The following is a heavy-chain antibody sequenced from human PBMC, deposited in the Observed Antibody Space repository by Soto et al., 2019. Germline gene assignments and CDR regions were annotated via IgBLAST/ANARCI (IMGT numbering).Heavy chain of an antibody. V-gene: IGHV2-5*02. CDR2: IYWDDDK. CDR3: AHRNYDFWSGYYALGWFDP. J-gene: IGHJ5*02. Sequence: GSGPTLVNPTQTLTLTCTFSGFSLSTSGVGVGWIRQPPGKALEWLALIYWDDDKRYSPSLKSRLTITKDTSKNQVVLTMTNMDPVDTATYYCAHRNYDFWSGYYALGWFDPWGQGTLVTVSS. D-gene: IGHD3-3*01. CDR1: GFSLSTSGVG.